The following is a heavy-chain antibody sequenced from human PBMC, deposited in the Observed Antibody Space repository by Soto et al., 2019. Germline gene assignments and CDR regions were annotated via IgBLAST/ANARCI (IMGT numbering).Heavy chain of an antibody. CDR1: GGSISSSSHY. CDR3: ARLSSRDYFDY. D-gene: IGHD3-10*01. V-gene: IGHV4-39*01. J-gene: IGHJ4*02. CDR2: IYYSGST. Sequence: QLQLQESGPGLVKPSETLSLTCTVSGGSISSSSHYWGWIRQPPGKALDWIGSIYYSGSTSYNPSLKSRVTISVDTSENQFSLKLSSVTAAVTAVYYCARLSSRDYFDYWGQGTLVTVFS.